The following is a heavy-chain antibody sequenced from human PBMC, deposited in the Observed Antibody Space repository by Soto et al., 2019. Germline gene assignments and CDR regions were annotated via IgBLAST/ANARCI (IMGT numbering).Heavy chain of an antibody. D-gene: IGHD5-12*01. CDR2: INPNSGGT. CDR3: ARVGLRHDAFDI. J-gene: IGHJ3*02. V-gene: IGHV1-2*02. CDR1: GYTFTGYY. Sequence: ASVKVSCKASGYTFTGYYMHWVLQAPGQGLEWMGWINPNSGGTNYAQKFQGRVTMTRDTSISTAYMELSRLRSDDTAVYYCARVGLRHDAFDIWGQGTMVTVSS.